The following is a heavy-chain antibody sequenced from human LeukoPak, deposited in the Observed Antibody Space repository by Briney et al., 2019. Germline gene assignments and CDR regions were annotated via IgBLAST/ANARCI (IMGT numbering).Heavy chain of an antibody. CDR3: ARVAVSGPTGWFDS. J-gene: IGHJ5*01. Sequence: GGSLRLSCAGSGFALKSYRLSWVRQAPGKGLEWVSSISSTSAYIYYADSVKGRFTISRDNVDNVVYLQMNSLGAEDPAVYYCARVAVSGPTGWFDSWGQGTLVIVSS. V-gene: IGHV3-21*01. CDR1: GFALKSYR. D-gene: IGHD2-8*02. CDR2: ISSTSAYI.